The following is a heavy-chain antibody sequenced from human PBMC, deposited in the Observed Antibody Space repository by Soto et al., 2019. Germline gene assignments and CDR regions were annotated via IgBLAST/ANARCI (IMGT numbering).Heavy chain of an antibody. CDR1: GGSISSGGYY. V-gene: IGHV4-31*03. Sequence: SETLSLTCTVSGGSISSGGYYWSWIRQHPGKGLEWIGYIYYSGSTYYNPSRKSRVTISVDTSKNQFSLKLSSVTAADTAVYYCARDRVRYGMDVWGQGTTVTVSS. CDR3: ARDRVRYGMDV. CDR2: IYYSGST. D-gene: IGHD3-10*01. J-gene: IGHJ6*02.